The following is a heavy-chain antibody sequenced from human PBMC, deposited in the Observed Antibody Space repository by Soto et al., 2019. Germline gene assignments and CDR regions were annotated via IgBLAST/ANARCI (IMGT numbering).Heavy chain of an antibody. J-gene: IGHJ5*02. V-gene: IGHV1-69*12. CDR3: ARVGMVRVVISWFDP. D-gene: IGHD3-10*01. CDR1: GGTFGSDA. Sequence: QVQLVQSGAEVKKPGSSVKVSCKASGGTFGSDAISWVRQAPGQGLEWMGGIIPIFGTANYAQKFQGRVTITADESTSTAYMELSSLRSEDTAVYYCARVGMVRVVISWFDPWGQGTLVTVSS. CDR2: IIPIFGTA.